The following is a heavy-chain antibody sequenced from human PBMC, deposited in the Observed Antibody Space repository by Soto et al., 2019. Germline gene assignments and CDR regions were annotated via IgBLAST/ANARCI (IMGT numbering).Heavy chain of an antibody. CDR1: GFTFSSFR. D-gene: IGHD3-10*01. Sequence: EVQLVESGGGLVQPGGSLRLSCAASGFTFSSFRMYWVHQGPGKGLVWVSHINGDGSSTTYADSVKGRFTISRDNAKNTVYLQMSSLRAEDTAVYYCAKGGAYGSVDYWGQGTLVTVSS. J-gene: IGHJ4*02. CDR3: AKGGAYGSVDY. V-gene: IGHV3-74*01. CDR2: INGDGSST.